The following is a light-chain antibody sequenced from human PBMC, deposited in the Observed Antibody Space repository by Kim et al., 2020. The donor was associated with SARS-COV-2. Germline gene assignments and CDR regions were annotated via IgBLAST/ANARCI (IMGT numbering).Light chain of an antibody. J-gene: IGKJ1*01. Sequence: ASVGDRVTITCRASQDIANSLAWYQQKPGKVPKLLIYAASTLQSGVPSRFSGSGSGTQFTLTIGSLQTEDVATYYCQKYNSAPWTFGPGTKVDIQ. CDR1: QDIANS. CDR2: AAS. V-gene: IGKV1-27*01. CDR3: QKYNSAPWT.